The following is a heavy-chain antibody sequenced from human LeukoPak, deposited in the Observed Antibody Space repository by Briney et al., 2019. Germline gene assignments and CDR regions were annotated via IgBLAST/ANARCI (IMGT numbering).Heavy chain of an antibody. D-gene: IGHD2-2*02. Sequence: SETLSLTCAVYGGSFSGHYWSWLRQPPGRGLEWIGEINHSGSTNFNPSLTSRVPISVDTFKNQFSLKRSSVTAADTAVYYCARGGPDGRYCSSTSCYSYGYWGQGTLVTVSS. CDR1: GGSFSGHY. J-gene: IGHJ4*02. CDR3: ARGGPDGRYCSSTSCYSYGY. CDR2: INHSGST. V-gene: IGHV4-34*01.